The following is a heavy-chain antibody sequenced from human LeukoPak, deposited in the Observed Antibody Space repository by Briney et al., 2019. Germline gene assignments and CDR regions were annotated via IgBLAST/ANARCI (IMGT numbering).Heavy chain of an antibody. CDR3: ARGIGWQLEGPGFDY. D-gene: IGHD6-6*01. Sequence: GGSLRLSCAASGFTFSTYIMNWVRQTPGKGLEWVSSIGTSTSYIYYADSVKGRFTISRDNAKNSLYLQMNSLRAEDTAVYYCARGIGWQLEGPGFDYWGQGTLVTVSS. CDR1: GFTFSTYI. CDR2: IGTSTSYI. V-gene: IGHV3-21*01. J-gene: IGHJ4*02.